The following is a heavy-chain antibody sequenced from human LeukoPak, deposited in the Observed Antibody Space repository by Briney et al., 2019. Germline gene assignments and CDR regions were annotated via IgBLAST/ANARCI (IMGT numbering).Heavy chain of an antibody. Sequence: GGSLRLSCAASGFTFSNYWMSWVRQAPGKGLEWVANIKQDGSEKYYVDSVKGRFTISRDNAKNSLYLQMNSLRGEDTAVYYCARDRGIVGTTGYYYMDVWGKGTTVTVSS. CDR3: ARDRGIVGTTGYYYMDV. CDR1: GFTFSNYW. V-gene: IGHV3-7*01. CDR2: IKQDGSEK. J-gene: IGHJ6*03. D-gene: IGHD1-26*01.